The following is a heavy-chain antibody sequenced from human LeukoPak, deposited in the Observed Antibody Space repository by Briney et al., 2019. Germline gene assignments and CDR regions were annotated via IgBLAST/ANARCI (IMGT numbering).Heavy chain of an antibody. CDR1: GYTFTGYY. CDR3: ARGFGPEWVGYFDY. Sequence: APVKVSCKPSGYTFTGYYMHWVRQAPGQGLEGMGWINPNSGGTNYAQKFQGRVTMTRDTSISTAYMELGRLRSDDTAVYYCARGFGPEWVGYFDYWGQGTLVTVSS. J-gene: IGHJ4*02. V-gene: IGHV1-2*02. D-gene: IGHD3-16*01. CDR2: INPNSGGT.